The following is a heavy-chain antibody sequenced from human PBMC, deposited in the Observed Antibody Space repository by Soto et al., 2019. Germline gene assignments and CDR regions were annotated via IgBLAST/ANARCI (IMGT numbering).Heavy chain of an antibody. CDR1: GFTFSNYA. V-gene: IGHV3-33*01. D-gene: IGHD6-19*01. J-gene: IGHJ4*02. Sequence: GESLKISCAASGFTFSNYAMHWVRQAPGKGLEWVAVIWYDGSNKYYADSVKGRFTISRDNSKNTLYLQMNSLRAEDRAVYYCARAPSSSGWYEVFFDSWGQGTLVTVSS. CDR3: ARAPSSSGWYEVFFDS. CDR2: IWYDGSNK.